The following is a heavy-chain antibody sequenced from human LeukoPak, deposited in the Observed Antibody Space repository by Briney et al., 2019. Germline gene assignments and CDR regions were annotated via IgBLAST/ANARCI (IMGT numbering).Heavy chain of an antibody. CDR1: GGSISSYY. CDR3: ARAKGITILRGHNWFDP. J-gene: IGHJ5*02. CDR2: INHSGST. D-gene: IGHD3-9*01. Sequence: SETLSLTCTVSGGSISSYYWSWIRQPPGKGLEWIGEINHSGSTNYNPSLKSRVTISVDTSKNQFSLKLSSVTAADTAVYYCARAKGITILRGHNWFDPWGQGTLVTVSS. V-gene: IGHV4-34*01.